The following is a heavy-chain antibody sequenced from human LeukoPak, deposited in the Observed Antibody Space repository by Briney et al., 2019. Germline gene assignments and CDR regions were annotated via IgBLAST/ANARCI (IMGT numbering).Heavy chain of an antibody. CDR1: GFTFSRYW. CDR3: ARDRYFVY. Sequence: GGSLRLSCIVSGFTFSRYWMSWVRQAPGKGLEWVANIKEDESEKYYVDSVKGRFTISRDNTKNSLYLQMNSLRDEDTAVYYCARDRYFVYWGQGTLVTVSS. CDR2: IKEDESEK. J-gene: IGHJ4*02. V-gene: IGHV3-7*01.